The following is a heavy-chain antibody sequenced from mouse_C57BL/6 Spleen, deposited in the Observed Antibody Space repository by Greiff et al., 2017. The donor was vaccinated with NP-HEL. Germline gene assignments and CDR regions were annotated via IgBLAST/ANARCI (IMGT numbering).Heavy chain of an antibody. D-gene: IGHD1-3*01. J-gene: IGHJ2*01. CDR3: AREEVSGFDY. Sequence: EVMLVESGGGLVKPGGSLKLSCAASGFTFSSYAMSWVRQTPEKRLEWVATISDGGSYTYYPDNVKGRFTISRDNAKNNLYLQMSHLKSEDTAMYYCAREEVSGFDYWGQGTTLTVSS. V-gene: IGHV5-4*01. CDR2: ISDGGSYT. CDR1: GFTFSSYA.